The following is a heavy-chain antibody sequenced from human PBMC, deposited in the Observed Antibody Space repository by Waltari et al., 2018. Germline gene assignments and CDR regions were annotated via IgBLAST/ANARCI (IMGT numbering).Heavy chain of an antibody. J-gene: IGHJ5*02. CDR1: GGSISRGDYS. CDR3: ARFEGIAARWWFDP. V-gene: IGHV4-30-4*08. D-gene: IGHD6-6*01. CDR2: IYYSGST. Sequence: QVQLQESGPGLVKPQQTLSLTCTVSGGSISRGDYSWTWIRQPPGKGLEWIGYIYYSGSTYYNPSLKSRVTISVDTSKNQFSLKLSSVTAADTAVYYCARFEGIAARWWFDPWGQGTLVTVSS.